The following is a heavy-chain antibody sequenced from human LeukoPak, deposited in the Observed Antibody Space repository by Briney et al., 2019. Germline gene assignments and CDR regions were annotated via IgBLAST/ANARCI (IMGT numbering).Heavy chain of an antibody. Sequence: GGSLRLSCAASGFTFSNYAMTWVRQAPGKGLEWVSSISGSGETTYYADSVKGRLSISRDNSKNTLYLQMNSLRAEDTAVYYCARDMEGYCSSTSCYGAGYWGQGTLVTVSS. J-gene: IGHJ4*02. CDR1: GFTFSNYA. V-gene: IGHV3-23*01. CDR2: ISGSGETT. D-gene: IGHD2-2*01. CDR3: ARDMEGYCSSTSCYGAGY.